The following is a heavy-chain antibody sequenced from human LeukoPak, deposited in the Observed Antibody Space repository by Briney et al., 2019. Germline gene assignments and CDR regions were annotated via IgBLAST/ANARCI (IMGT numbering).Heavy chain of an antibody. CDR1: GYTFTSHD. V-gene: IGHV1-8*01. CDR3: ARGGAAAETSGFDH. CDR2: MSTDSDDT. D-gene: IGHD6-13*01. J-gene: IGHJ4*02. Sequence: VASVKVSCKVFGYTFTSHDINWVRQAPGQGLEWMGWMSTDSDDTGYAQKFQGRVSMTRDSSIDTAYMELRGLKSDDTAVYYCARGGAAAETSGFDHWGRGTLVIVSA.